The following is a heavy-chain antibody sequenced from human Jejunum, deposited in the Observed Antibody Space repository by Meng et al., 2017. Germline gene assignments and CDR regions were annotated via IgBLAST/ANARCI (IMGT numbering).Heavy chain of an antibody. V-gene: IGHV3-7*01. Sequence: GGSLRLCCAATGFSFSSYWMSWVRQAPGKGLEWVANIKEDGSEKYYVDSVKGRFTISRDNAKNSLYLQMNSLRAEDTAVYYCARVYARSGSYYNPFDCWGQGTLVTVSS. CDR3: ARVYARSGSYYNPFDC. J-gene: IGHJ4*02. D-gene: IGHD3-10*01. CDR2: IKEDGSEK. CDR1: GFSFSSYW.